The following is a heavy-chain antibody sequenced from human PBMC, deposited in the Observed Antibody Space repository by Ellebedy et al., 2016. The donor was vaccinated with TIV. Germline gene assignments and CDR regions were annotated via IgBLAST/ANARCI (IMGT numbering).Heavy chain of an antibody. D-gene: IGHD2-15*01. Sequence: PGGSLRLPCAASGFTFSGFGIHCVRRAPCTGLVWVAIIWYGESNAYYADSVKGRFTISRDNAKNTLYLQMNSLRGEDTAVYYCARGRGGSTGSDYFDYWGQGTLVTVSS. CDR3: ARGRGGSTGSDYFDY. CDR2: IWYGESNA. V-gene: IGHV3-33*01. CDR1: GFTFSGFG. J-gene: IGHJ4*02.